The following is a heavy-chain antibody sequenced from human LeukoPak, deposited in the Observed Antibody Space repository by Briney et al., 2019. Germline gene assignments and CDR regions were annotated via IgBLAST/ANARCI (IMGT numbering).Heavy chain of an antibody. D-gene: IGHD3-22*01. V-gene: IGHV4-4*07. CDR3: ARVPKTLRPTYYYDSSAKGGFDY. J-gene: IGHJ4*02. CDR1: GGSISSYY. Sequence: KPSETLSLTCTVSGGSISSYYWSWIRQPAGKGLEWIGRIYTSGSTNYNPSLKSRVTMSVDTSKNQFSLKLSSVTAADTAVYYCARVPKTLRPTYYYDSSAKGGFDYWGQGTLVTVSS. CDR2: IYTSGST.